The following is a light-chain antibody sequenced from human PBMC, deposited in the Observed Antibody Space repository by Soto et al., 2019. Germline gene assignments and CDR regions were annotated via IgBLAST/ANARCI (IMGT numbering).Light chain of an antibody. Sequence: DIQMTHSPSTLSGTVVDRVTITCLASQTISSWLAWYQQKPGKAPKLLIYKASTLKSGVPSRFSGSGSGTEFSLTISSLQPDDFATYYCQKYNSYSVTCGQGTTGAIK. V-gene: IGKV1-5*03. CDR2: KAS. CDR1: QTISSW. J-gene: IGKJ1*01. CDR3: QKYNSYSVT.